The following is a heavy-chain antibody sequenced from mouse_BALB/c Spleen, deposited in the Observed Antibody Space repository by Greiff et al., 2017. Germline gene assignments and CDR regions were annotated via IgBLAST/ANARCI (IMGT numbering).Heavy chain of an antibody. D-gene: IGHD2-10*02. CDR3: ARREYGNYFDY. CDR2: ISSGGSYT. V-gene: IGHV5-9-3*01. CDR1: GFTFSSYA. Sequence: VQLKESGGGLVKPGGSLKLSCAASGFTFSSYAMSWVRQTPEKRLEWVATISSGGSYTYYPDSVKGRFTISRDNAKNTLYLQMSSLRSEDTAMYYCARREYGNYFDYWGQGTTLKVSS. J-gene: IGHJ2*01.